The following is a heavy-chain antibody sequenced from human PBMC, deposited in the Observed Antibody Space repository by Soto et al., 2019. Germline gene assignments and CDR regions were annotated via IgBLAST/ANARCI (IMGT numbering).Heavy chain of an antibody. V-gene: IGHV1-8*01. D-gene: IGHD3-16*01. Sequence: QVQLVQSGAEVKKPGASVKVSCKASGYTFTSYDINWVRQATGQGLEWMGWMNPNSGNTGYAQKFQGRVTMTRNTSISTAYMELSRLGCEERGGDCGVRGGGGEPLDYWGQGTLVTVSS. J-gene: IGHJ4*02. CDR2: MNPNSGNT. CDR1: GYTFTSYD. CDR3: VRGGGGEPLDY.